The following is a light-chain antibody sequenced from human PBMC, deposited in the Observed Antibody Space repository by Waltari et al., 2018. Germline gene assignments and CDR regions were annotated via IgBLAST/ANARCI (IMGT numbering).Light chain of an antibody. CDR2: DAS. CDR3: QQYKNWPLT. J-gene: IGKJ5*01. CDR1: QTIDIS. Sequence: EIVMTQSPATLSVSPGERVTLSCRASQTIDISLAWYQQKPGQAPRLLIYDASNRAPGIPTRFSGSGSGTEFTLTISSLQSEDLAVYYCQQYKNWPLTFGQGTRPEIK. V-gene: IGKV3-15*01.